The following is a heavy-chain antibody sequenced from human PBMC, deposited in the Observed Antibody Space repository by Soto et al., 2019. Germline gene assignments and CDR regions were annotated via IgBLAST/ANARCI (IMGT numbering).Heavy chain of an antibody. CDR1: GFTFEDYA. D-gene: IGHD1-1*01. CDR2: ISWNSGSI. V-gene: IGHV3-9*01. J-gene: IGHJ4*02. CDR3: ARGSWNDKYYFDY. Sequence: DVQLVESGEALLQLGRSLRLSGAAPGFTFEDYAMHWVRQAPGKGLEWVSGISWNSGSIGYADSWKGRFTISRDNAKNSLYLQMNSLRAEDTALYYCARGSWNDKYYFDYWGQGTLVTVSS.